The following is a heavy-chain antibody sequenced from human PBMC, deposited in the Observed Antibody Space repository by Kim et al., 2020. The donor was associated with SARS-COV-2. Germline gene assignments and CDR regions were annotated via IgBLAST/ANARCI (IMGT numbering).Heavy chain of an antibody. J-gene: IGHJ5*02. CDR1: GFSLSTHGVS. Sequence: SGPTLVKPTQTLTVTCTFSGFSLSTHGVSVGWIRRAPGKALEWLAVIYWDNDNRLSPFLETRLTITKDTSKNQVVLTMTNMDVADTATYFCAHSPSYNWFDAWGQGILVTVSS. V-gene: IGHV2-5*02. CDR2: IYWDNDN. CDR3: AHSPSYNWFDA.